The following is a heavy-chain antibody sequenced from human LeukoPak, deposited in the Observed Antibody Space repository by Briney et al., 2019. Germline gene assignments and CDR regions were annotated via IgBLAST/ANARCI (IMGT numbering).Heavy chain of an antibody. V-gene: IGHV3-23*05. CDR2: FKTNYNQV. CDR3: TRSVPDYTRFDF. Sequence: GGSLRLSCVASGFTFSDYAMNWVRQAPGKGLEWVSTFKTNYNQVYYAESVRGRFTISTDNSKNTAYLQMNSLRVEDTALYYCTRSVPDYTRFDFWGQGALVTVSS. D-gene: IGHD4-11*01. CDR1: GFTFSDYA. J-gene: IGHJ4*02.